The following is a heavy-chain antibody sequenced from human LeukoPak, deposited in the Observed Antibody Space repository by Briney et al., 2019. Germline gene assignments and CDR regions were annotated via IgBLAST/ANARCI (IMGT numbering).Heavy chain of an antibody. V-gene: IGHV4-30-4*08. Sequence: SQTLSLTCTVSGGSISSGDYYWSWIRQPPGKGLERIGYIYYSGSTYYNPSLKSRVTISVDTSKNQFSLKLSSVTAADTAVYYCARGYDFWSGYYQNWFDPWGQGTLVTVSS. CDR1: GGSISSGDYY. CDR2: IYYSGST. D-gene: IGHD3-3*01. CDR3: ARGYDFWSGYYQNWFDP. J-gene: IGHJ5*02.